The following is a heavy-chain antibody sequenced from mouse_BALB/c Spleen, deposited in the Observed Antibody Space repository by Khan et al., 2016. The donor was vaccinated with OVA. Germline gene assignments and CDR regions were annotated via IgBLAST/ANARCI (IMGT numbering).Heavy chain of an antibody. J-gene: IGHJ2*01. CDR2: IRSSGST. CDR1: GYSITSGYG. V-gene: IGHV3-1*02. CDR3: ARAARIEY. Sequence: EVQLQESGPGLVKPSQSLSLTCTVTGYSITSGYGWHWIRQFPGNNLEWMGSIRSSGSTNYNPSPKSRVSITLDTSQNPFFLQLNSATTEDTTTYYCARAARIEYWGQGTTLTVSS.